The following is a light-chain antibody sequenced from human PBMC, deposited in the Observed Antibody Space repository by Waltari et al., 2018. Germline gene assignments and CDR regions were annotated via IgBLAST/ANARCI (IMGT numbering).Light chain of an antibody. Sequence: SCYHHRQAKSPSLMIYDVSKRPSGVPDRFSGSKSGNTASLTISGLQAEDEADYYCCSYAGSYVFGTGTKVTVL. J-gene: IGLJ1*01. CDR3: CSYAGSYV. V-gene: IGLV2-11*01. CDR2: DVS.